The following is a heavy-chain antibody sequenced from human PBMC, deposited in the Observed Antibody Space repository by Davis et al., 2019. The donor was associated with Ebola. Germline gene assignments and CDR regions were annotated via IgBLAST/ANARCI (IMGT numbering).Heavy chain of an antibody. V-gene: IGHV4-59*08. CDR2: IYSSGST. Sequence: MPSETLSLTCTVSGTSIRPYYWSWIRQPPGKGLEWIGYIYSSGSTNSNPSFKSRVTISVDTSKNQFSLKLSSVTAADTAVYYCARRQYYYDSSGYHIGAFDIWGQGTMVAVSS. D-gene: IGHD3-22*01. J-gene: IGHJ3*02. CDR3: ARRQYYYDSSGYHIGAFDI. CDR1: GTSIRPYY.